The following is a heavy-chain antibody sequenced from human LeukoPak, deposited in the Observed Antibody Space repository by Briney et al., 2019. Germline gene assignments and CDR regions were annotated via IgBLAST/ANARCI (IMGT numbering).Heavy chain of an antibody. V-gene: IGHV3-49*03. CDR3: TRVASRVMTTYYFDY. D-gene: IGHD3-16*01. CDR2: IRSRAYGATT. J-gene: IGHJ4*02. CDR1: GFTFADYA. Sequence: GGSLRLSCTASGFTFADYAMSWFRQTPGKGLEWVAFIRSRAYGATTEYAASVKDRLTISRDDSKSVAFLHMNSLKTEDTAMYYCTRVASRVMTTYYFDYWGQGTLVTVSS.